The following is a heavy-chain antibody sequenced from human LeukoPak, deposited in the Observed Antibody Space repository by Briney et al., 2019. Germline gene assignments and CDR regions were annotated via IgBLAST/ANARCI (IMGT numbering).Heavy chain of an antibody. D-gene: IGHD3-22*01. CDR2: ISVHNGNT. Sequence: ASVKVSCKASGYTFTYFGLSWVRQAPGQGLEWLGSISVHNGNTKYAPKFQGRVTITTDTSTSTAYLELRSLRSGDTAVYYCARGLYDGDYWGQGSLVTVSS. V-gene: IGHV1-18*01. J-gene: IGHJ4*02. CDR3: ARGLYDGDY. CDR1: GYTFTYFG.